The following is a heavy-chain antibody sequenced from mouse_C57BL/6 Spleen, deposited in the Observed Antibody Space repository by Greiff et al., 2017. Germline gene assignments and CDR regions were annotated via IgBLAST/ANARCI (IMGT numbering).Heavy chain of an antibody. J-gene: IGHJ4*01. CDR1: GFTFSDYG. CDR2: ISSGSSTI. V-gene: IGHV5-17*01. CDR3: ARRITTVVRAMDY. D-gene: IGHD1-1*01. Sequence: EVKLMESGGGLVKPGGSLKLSCAASGFTFSDYGMHWVRQAPEKGLEWVAYISSGSSTIYYADTVKGRFTISRDNAKNTLFLQMTSLRSEDTAMYYCARRITTVVRAMDYWGQGTSVTVSS.